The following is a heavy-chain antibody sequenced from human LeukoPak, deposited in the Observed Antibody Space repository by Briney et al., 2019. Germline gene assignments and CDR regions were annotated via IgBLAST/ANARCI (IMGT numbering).Heavy chain of an antibody. D-gene: IGHD3-22*01. CDR3: ARSSGSYRPFDS. CDR1: GLIFSSFE. V-gene: IGHV3-48*03. J-gene: IGHJ5*01. CDR2: ISHTGDI. Sequence: GGSLRLSCAASGLIFSSFEMNWVRQAPGKGLEWVSHISHTGDIKYADSVKGRFTISRDNSKNSQFLQMTSLRAEDTAVYYCARSSGSYRPFDSWGQGTLVTVSS.